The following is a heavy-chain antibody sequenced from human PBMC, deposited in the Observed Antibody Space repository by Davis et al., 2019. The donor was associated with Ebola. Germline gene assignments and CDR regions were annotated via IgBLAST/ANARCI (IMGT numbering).Heavy chain of an antibody. D-gene: IGHD3/OR15-3a*01. CDR1: ESSLASGLLS. J-gene: IGHJ4*02. Sequence: SGPTLVKPTQTLTLTCSPSESSLASGLLSVSWLRQSPGKAPEWLARIDWQDDEKYYSSSLRTRLTISKDTSKKQVVLTMTNMDPVDTATYYCARTTDPIFGLVMGYYFDDWGQGALVTVSS. V-gene: IGHV2-70*11. CDR2: IDWQDDEK. CDR3: ARTTDPIFGLVMGYYFDD.